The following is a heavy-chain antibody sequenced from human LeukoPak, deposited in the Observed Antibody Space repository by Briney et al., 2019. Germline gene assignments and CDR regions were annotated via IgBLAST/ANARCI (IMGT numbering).Heavy chain of an antibody. CDR1: GYTFTGYY. CDR2: INPNSGDT. CDR3: ARDRTSGYNWFDP. Sequence: ASVKVSCKASGYTFTGYYMHWVRQAPGQGLEWMGWINPNSGDTNYAQKFQGRVTMTRDTSISTAYMELSRLPSDDTAMYYCARDRTSGYNWFDPWGQGTLVTVSS. V-gene: IGHV1-2*02. D-gene: IGHD3-22*01. J-gene: IGHJ5*02.